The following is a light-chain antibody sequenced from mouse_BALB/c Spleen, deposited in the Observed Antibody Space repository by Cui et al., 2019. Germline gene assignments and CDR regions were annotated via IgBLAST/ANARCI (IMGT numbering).Light chain of an antibody. Sequence: DIQMTQSPASQSASLGESVTITCLASQTIGTWLAWYQQKPGKSPQLLIYAATSLADGVPSRFSGSGSGTKFAFKISSIQAEDVVSYYCQQRYSTPFTFGSGTKLEIK. CDR2: AAT. V-gene: IGKV12-98*01. CDR1: QTIGTW. J-gene: IGKJ4*01. CDR3: QQRYSTPFT.